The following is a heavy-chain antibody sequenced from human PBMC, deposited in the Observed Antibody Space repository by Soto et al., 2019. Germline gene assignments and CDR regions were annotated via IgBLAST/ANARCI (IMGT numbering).Heavy chain of an antibody. CDR3: ARDNGVTRDGRFDY. CDR2: INPNTGGT. J-gene: IGHJ4*02. V-gene: IGHV1-2*02. CDR1: GYTFTGYY. D-gene: IGHD2-8*01. Sequence: GASVKVSCKASGYTFTGYYMYWVRQAPGQGLEWMGWINPNTGGTNYAQKFQGRVTMTRQTSISIAYMELSRLRSDDKAVYYCARDNGVTRDGRFDYWGQGTLVTVSS.